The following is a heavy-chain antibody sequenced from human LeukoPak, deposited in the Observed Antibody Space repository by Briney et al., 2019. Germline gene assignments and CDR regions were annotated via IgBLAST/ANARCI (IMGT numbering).Heavy chain of an antibody. V-gene: IGHV1-8*03. CDR2: MNPNSGNT. CDR3: ARGLSQLLWFGESGYYFDY. Sequence: GASVKVSCKASGYTFTSYDINWVRQATGQGLEWMGWMNPNSGNTGYAQKFQGRVTITRNTSISTAYMELSSLRSEDTAVYYCARGLSQLLWFGESGYYFDYWGQGTLVTVSS. J-gene: IGHJ4*02. CDR1: GYTFTSYD. D-gene: IGHD3-10*01.